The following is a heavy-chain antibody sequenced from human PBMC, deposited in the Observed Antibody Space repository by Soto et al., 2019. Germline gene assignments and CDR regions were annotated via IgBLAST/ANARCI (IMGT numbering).Heavy chain of an antibody. V-gene: IGHV4-31*03. CDR1: GGSISSGGYY. Sequence: SETLSLTCTVSGGSISSGGYYWSWIRQHPGKGLEWIGYIYYSGSTYYNPSLKSRVTISVDTSKNQFSLKLSSVTAADTAVYYCAKGIAARSAWFYFDYWGQGTLVTVSS. J-gene: IGHJ4*02. CDR2: IYYSGST. D-gene: IGHD6-6*01. CDR3: AKGIAARSAWFYFDY.